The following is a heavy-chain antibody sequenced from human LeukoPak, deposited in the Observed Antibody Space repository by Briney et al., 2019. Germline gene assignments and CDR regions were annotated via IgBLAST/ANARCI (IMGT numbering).Heavy chain of an antibody. V-gene: IGHV3-7*04. CDR3: ARDTSPWIQLWSSRRYFDL. J-gene: IGHJ2*01. CDR2: IKQDGSEK. Sequence: QPGGSLRLSCAASGFPFSSYWMTWVRQAPGKGLEWVANIKQDGSEKYYVDSVKGRFTISRDNAKNSLYLQMNSLRAEDTAVYYCARDTSPWIQLWSSRRYFDLWGRGTLVTVSS. D-gene: IGHD5-18*01. CDR1: GFPFSSYW.